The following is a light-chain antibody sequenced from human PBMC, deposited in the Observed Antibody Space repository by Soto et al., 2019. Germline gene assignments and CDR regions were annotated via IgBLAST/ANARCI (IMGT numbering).Light chain of an antibody. CDR1: SSNTGGNS. Sequence: SVLTQPPAVSAAPGQKVTISCSGSSSNTGGNSVSWYQQLPGTAPKLLIYDDNKRPSGIPDRFSGSTSGTSATLGIAGFQTGDEADYYCGSWDRSLSAYVFGTGTKVTVL. J-gene: IGLJ1*01. CDR3: GSWDRSLSAYV. CDR2: DDN. V-gene: IGLV1-51*01.